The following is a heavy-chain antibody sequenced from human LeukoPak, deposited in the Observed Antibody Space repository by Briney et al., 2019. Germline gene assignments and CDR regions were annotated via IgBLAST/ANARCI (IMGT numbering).Heavy chain of an antibody. CDR1: GFTFSSYA. Sequence: GGSLRLSCAASGFTFSSYAMNWVRQTPGKGLGWVSFITGDAGTTSYADSVKGRFTISRDNSKNTLYLQLNSLSAEDTAVYYCAKTTGNGHWLIEYWGQGTLVTVSS. CDR2: ITGDAGTT. J-gene: IGHJ4*02. CDR3: AKTTGNGHWLIEY. D-gene: IGHD4-23*01. V-gene: IGHV3-23*01.